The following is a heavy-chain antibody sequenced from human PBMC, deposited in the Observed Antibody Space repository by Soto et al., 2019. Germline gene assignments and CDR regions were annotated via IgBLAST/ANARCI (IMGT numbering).Heavy chain of an antibody. V-gene: IGHV1-2*02. Sequence: ASVKVSCKASGYTFTDYYMHWVRQAPGQGLEWMGWINPNTGGTNYVQKFQGRVTMTRDTSITTAYMELSSLGSDDTAVYYCASAIAVASTGFDYWGQGTLVTVSS. CDR2: INPNTGGT. CDR3: ASAIAVASTGFDY. D-gene: IGHD6-19*01. J-gene: IGHJ4*02. CDR1: GYTFTDYY.